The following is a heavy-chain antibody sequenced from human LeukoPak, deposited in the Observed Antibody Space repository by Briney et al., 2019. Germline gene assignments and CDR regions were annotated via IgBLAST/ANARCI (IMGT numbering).Heavy chain of an antibody. CDR3: ARDKFKGREGVLWFGEFPPNWFDP. J-gene: IGHJ5*02. CDR2: IIPVFGTA. Sequence: SVKVSCKASGGTFSSYAISWVRQAPGQGLEWMGRIIPVFGTANYAQKFQGRVTITTDESTSTAYMELSSLRSEDTAVYYCARDKFKGREGVLWFGEFPPNWFDPWGQGTLVTVSS. V-gene: IGHV1-69*05. CDR1: GGTFSSYA. D-gene: IGHD3-10*01.